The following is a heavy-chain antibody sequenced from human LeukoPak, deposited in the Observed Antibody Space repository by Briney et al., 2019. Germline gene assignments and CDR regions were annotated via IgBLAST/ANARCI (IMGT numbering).Heavy chain of an antibody. Sequence: GGSLRLSCTVPGFTVSSNSMSWVRQAPGKGLEWVSGITGSGANAYYADSVKGRFTISRDNAKNSLYLQMNSLRDEDTAVYYCARDRSCYSNWGQGTLVTVSS. V-gene: IGHV3-53*01. J-gene: IGHJ4*02. CDR1: GFTVSSNS. CDR3: ARDRSCYSN. CDR2: ITGSGANA. D-gene: IGHD2-15*01.